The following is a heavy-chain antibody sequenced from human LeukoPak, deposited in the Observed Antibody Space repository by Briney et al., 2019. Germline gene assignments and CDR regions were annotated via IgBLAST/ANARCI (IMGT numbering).Heavy chain of an antibody. Sequence: GGSLRLSCTASGFTFSSYGMHWVRQAPGKGLEWVAFIRCDGSNKYYADSVKGRFTISRDNSKISLYLQMNSLRAEDTAVYYCAKDCCSGSYSFFDYWGQGTLVTVSS. D-gene: IGHD1-26*01. CDR1: GFTFSSYG. J-gene: IGHJ4*02. CDR2: IRCDGSNK. CDR3: AKDCCSGSYSFFDY. V-gene: IGHV3-30*02.